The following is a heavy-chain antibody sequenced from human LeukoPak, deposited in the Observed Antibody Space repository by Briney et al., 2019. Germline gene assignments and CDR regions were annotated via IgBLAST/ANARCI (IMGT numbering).Heavy chain of an antibody. Sequence: SETLSLTCTVSGGSISSYYWSWIRQPPGKGLEWIGYIYYSGSTNYNPSLKSRVTISVDTSKNQFSLKLSSVTAADTAVYYCARDQEDLDAFDIWGQGTMVTVSS. V-gene: IGHV4-59*12. CDR2: IYYSGST. J-gene: IGHJ3*02. CDR1: GGSISSYY. CDR3: ARDQEDLDAFDI.